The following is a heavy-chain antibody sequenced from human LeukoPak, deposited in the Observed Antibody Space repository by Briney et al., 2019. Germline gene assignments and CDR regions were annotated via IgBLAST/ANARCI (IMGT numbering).Heavy chain of an antibody. CDR3: ARAPAYNWNDL. D-gene: IGHD3-16*01. CDR1: GFTFSSYS. CDR2: ISSSSSTI. V-gene: IGHV3-48*04. J-gene: IGHJ5*02. Sequence: GGSLRLSCAASGFTFSSYSMNWVRQAPGKGLEWVSYISSSSSTIYYADSVKGRFTISRDNAKNSLYLQMNSLRAEDTAVYYCARAPAYNWNDLWGQGTLVTVSS.